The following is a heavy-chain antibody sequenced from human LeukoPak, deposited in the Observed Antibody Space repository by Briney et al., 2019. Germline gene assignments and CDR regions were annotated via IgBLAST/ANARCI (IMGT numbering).Heavy chain of an antibody. CDR3: ARVLTPGYSYGYDY. D-gene: IGHD5-18*01. Sequence: PSETLSLTCAVYGGSFSGYYWSWIRQPPGKGLEWIGEINHSGSTNYNPSLKSRVTISVDTSKNQFSLKLSSVTAADTAVYYCARVLTPGYSYGYDYWSQGTLVTVSS. V-gene: IGHV4-34*01. CDR1: GGSFSGYY. CDR2: INHSGST. J-gene: IGHJ4*02.